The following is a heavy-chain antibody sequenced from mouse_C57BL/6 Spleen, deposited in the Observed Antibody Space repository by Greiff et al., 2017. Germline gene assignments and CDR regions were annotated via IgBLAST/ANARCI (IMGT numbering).Heavy chain of an antibody. CDR3: ARVTTVVAAPFDY. V-gene: IGHV5-9*01. Sequence: EVKLMESGGGLVKPGGSLKLSCAASGFTFSSYTMSWVRQTPEKRLEWVATISGGGGNTYYPDSVKGRFTISRDNAKNTLYLQMSSLRSEDTALYYCARVTTVVAAPFDYWGQGTTLTVSS. CDR2: ISGGGGNT. J-gene: IGHJ2*01. D-gene: IGHD1-1*01. CDR1: GFTFSSYT.